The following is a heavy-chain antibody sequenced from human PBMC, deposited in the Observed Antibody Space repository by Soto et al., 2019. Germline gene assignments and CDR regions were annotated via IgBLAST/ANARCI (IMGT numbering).Heavy chain of an antibody. CDR2: IIPLFNTT. Sequence: QVRLVQSGAAVKKPGSSVKVSCKASGGTFTTYALSWVRQAPGQGLEWMGGIIPLFNTTTYAQKFQGRLTITADEPTRTDYMELSGLASEDPAVHYSARDVDQQLVLWPARRRTNDWFAPCGQGPRVTVSS. CDR1: GGTFTTYA. D-gene: IGHD6-13*01. V-gene: IGHV1-69*01. CDR3: ARDVDQQLVLWPARRRTNDWFAP. J-gene: IGHJ5*02.